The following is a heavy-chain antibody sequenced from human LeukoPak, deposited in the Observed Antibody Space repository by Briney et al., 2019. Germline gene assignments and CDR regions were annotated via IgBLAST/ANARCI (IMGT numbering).Heavy chain of an antibody. CDR3: ARDTGGTTGSHFDY. CDR1: GYTFTGYY. D-gene: IGHD4-11*01. J-gene: IGHJ4*02. V-gene: IGHV1-2*02. Sequence: ASVKVSCKASGYTFTGYYMHWVRQAPGQGLEWMGWINPNSGGTNYAQKFQGRVTMTRDTSISTAYMELSRLRSDDTAVYYCARDTGGTTGSHFDYWGQGTLVTVSS. CDR2: INPNSGGT.